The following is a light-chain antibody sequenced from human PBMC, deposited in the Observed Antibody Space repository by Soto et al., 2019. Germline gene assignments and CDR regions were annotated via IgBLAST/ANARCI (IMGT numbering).Light chain of an antibody. CDR2: GVS. V-gene: IGLV2-14*03. CDR3: CSYTSTYV. CDR1: SSDVGAYKY. Sequence: QSALTQPASVSGSPGQSVTISCTGTSSDVGAYKYVSWYQKHPGKAPKLMIYGVSNRPSGISNRFSGSKSGNTAFLTISGLQPEDEADYYCCSYTSTYVFGIGTKLTVL. J-gene: IGLJ1*01.